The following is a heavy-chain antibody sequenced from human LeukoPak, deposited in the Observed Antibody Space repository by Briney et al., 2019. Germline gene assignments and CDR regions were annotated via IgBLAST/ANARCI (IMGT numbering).Heavy chain of an antibody. CDR2: INGRDNGT. J-gene: IGHJ6*03. V-gene: IGHV3-23*01. CDR3: AKAGYCSSTSCYTDYYYYMDV. D-gene: IGHD2-2*02. Sequence: GGSLRLSCAASGLSFSIYAMTWVRQGPGKGLELVSGINGRDNGTWYADSVKGRFTISRDNSKSTVYLQMNSLRAEDTAVYYCAKAGYCSSTSCYTDYYYYMDVWGKGTTVTVSS. CDR1: GLSFSIYA.